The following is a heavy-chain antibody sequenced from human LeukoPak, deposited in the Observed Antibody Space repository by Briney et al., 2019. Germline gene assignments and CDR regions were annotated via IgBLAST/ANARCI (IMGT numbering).Heavy chain of an antibody. Sequence: GSLRLSCAASGFTFSSYGMHWVRQAPGKGLEWVAFIRYDGSNKYYADSVKGRFTISRDNSKNTPYLQMNSLRAEDTAVYYCTVAAAYDYWGQGTLVTVSS. J-gene: IGHJ4*02. CDR3: TVAAAYDY. CDR2: IRYDGSNK. CDR1: GFTFSSYG. D-gene: IGHD6-13*01. V-gene: IGHV3-30*02.